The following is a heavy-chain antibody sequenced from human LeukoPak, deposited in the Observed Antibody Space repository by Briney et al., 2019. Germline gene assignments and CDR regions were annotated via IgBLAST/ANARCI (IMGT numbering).Heavy chain of an antibody. V-gene: IGHV4-39*02. D-gene: IGHD4-17*01. Sequence: NTSETLSLTCTVSGGSISSSSYYWGWIRQPPGKGLEWIGSIYYSGSTYYNPSLKSRVTISVDTSKNQFSLKPSSVTAADTAVYYCARDTGYFDYWGQGTLVTVSS. CDR3: ARDTGYFDY. CDR2: IYYSGST. J-gene: IGHJ4*02. CDR1: GGSISSSSYY.